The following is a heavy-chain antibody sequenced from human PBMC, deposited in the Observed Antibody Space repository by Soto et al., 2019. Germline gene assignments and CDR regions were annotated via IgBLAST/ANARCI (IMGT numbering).Heavy chain of an antibody. CDR2: IYYSGST. D-gene: IGHD2-15*01. Sequence: TLSLTCTVSGGSISSGGYYWSWIRQHPGKGLEWIGYIYYSGSTYYNPSLKSRVTISVDTSKNQFSLKLSSVTAADTAVYYCARVFSGGNPVDYSGQGTLVTVSS. J-gene: IGHJ4*02. CDR1: GGSISSGGYY. CDR3: ARVFSGGNPVDY. V-gene: IGHV4-31*03.